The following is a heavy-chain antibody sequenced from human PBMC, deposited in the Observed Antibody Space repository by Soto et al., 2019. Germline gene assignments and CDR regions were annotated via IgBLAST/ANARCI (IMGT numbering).Heavy chain of an antibody. D-gene: IGHD2-15*01. CDR3: ARESPTPFYLGYCSGGSCYGYYFDY. Sequence: GASVKVSCKASGYTFTSYGISWVRQAPGQGLEWMGWISAYNGNTNYAQKLQGRVTMTTDTSTSTAYMELRSLRSDDTAVYYCARESPTPFYLGYCSGGSCYGYYFDYWGQGTLVTVSS. J-gene: IGHJ4*02. CDR2: ISAYNGNT. V-gene: IGHV1-18*01. CDR1: GYTFTSYG.